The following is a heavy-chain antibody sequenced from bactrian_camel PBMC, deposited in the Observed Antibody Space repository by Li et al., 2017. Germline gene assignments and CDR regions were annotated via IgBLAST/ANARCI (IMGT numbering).Heavy chain of an antibody. J-gene: IGHJ4*01. V-gene: IGHV3S53*01. CDR1: AYTPTSVR. CDR3: AVDRPIRLVAPIVTFRKIQNCGDTDDLY. Sequence: HVQLVESGGGSVRAGGSLRLNCAFDAYTPTSVRMAWFRQAPGKEREGVASLASDGSTIYANSLKGRFTISRHNGENAVRLRMSDLSPRDTAVYFCAVDRPIRLVAPIVTFRKIQNCGDTDDLYWGQGTQVTVS. CDR2: LASDGST. D-gene: IGHD7*01.